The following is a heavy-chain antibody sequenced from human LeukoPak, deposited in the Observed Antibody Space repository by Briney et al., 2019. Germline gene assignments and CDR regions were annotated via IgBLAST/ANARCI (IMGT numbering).Heavy chain of an antibody. J-gene: IGHJ3*02. V-gene: IGHV1-69*13. Sequence: SVKVSGKASGGTFSSYAISWVRQAPGQGLEWMGGIIPIFGTANYAQKFQGRVTITADESTSTAYMELSSLRSEDTAVYYCARGDSSGYYYVYQNAFDIWGLGTMVTVSS. CDR1: GGTFSSYA. CDR3: ARGDSSGYYYVYQNAFDI. CDR2: IIPIFGTA. D-gene: IGHD3-22*01.